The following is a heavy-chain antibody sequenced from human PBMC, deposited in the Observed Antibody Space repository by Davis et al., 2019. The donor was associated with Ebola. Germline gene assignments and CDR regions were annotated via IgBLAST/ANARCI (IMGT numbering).Heavy chain of an antibody. Sequence: GESLKISCAASGFIFSSYVMTWVRQAPGKGLEWVSTINGRGDSTYYADSVKGRFTISRHNSKNTLYLQMNSLRSDDTAVYYCARGGGGKYGVGAFDIWGQGTMVTVSS. J-gene: IGHJ3*02. CDR2: INGRGDST. CDR3: ARGGGGKYGVGAFDI. D-gene: IGHD4-17*01. V-gene: IGHV3-23*01. CDR1: GFIFSSYV.